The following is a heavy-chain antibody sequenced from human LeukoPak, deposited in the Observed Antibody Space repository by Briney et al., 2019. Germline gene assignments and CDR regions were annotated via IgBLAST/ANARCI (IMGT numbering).Heavy chain of an antibody. CDR3: AKDATASPYFHWFDN. Sequence: LSLTCAVYGGSFSAYYWNFIRQPPGKGLEWVAGISSGDRTFHAESVKGRFTISRDKSKDTLYLQMNSLRAEDTAVYYCAKDATASPYFHWFDNWGQGTQVIVSS. CDR2: ISSGDRT. J-gene: IGHJ4*02. V-gene: IGHV3-53*01. D-gene: IGHD3-9*01. CDR1: GGSFSAYY.